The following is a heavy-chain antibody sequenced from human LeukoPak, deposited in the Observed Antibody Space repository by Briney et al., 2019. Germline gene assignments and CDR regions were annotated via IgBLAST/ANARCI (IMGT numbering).Heavy chain of an antibody. CDR3: AKDLSWGFGEPYGFD. J-gene: IGHJ4*02. CDR2: ISGSGGST. D-gene: IGHD3-10*01. CDR1: GFTFSSYA. V-gene: IGHV3-23*01. Sequence: GGSLRLSCAASGFTFSSYAMSWVRQAPGKGLEWVSAISGSGGSTYYADSVKGRFTISRDNSKNTLYLQMNSLRAEDTAVYYCAKDLSWGFGEPYGFDWSQGTLVTVSS.